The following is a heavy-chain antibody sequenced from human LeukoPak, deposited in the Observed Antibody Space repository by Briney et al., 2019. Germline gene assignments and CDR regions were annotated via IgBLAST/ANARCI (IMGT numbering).Heavy chain of an antibody. Sequence: PGRSLRLSCAASGFTFSSYGMHWVRQAPGKGLEGVAVIWYDGSNKYYADSVKGRFTISRDNSKNTLYLQMNSLRAEDTAVYYCARDPFGHGYFDYWGQGTLVTVSS. CDR2: IWYDGSNK. V-gene: IGHV3-33*01. J-gene: IGHJ4*02. CDR3: ARDPFGHGYFDY. D-gene: IGHD2/OR15-2a*01. CDR1: GFTFSSYG.